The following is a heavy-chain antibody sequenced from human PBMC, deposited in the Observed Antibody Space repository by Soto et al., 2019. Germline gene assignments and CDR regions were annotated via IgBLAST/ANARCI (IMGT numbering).Heavy chain of an antibody. CDR2: IKTDGTIT. CDR1: GFTFSTYW. CDR3: ARDYDSSGYWRGPFDY. V-gene: IGHV3-74*01. D-gene: IGHD3-22*01. Sequence: PGGSLRLSCAGTGFTFSTYWMHWVRQAPGKGLEWVSRIKTDGTITGYADSVKGRFTISRDNAKNSLYLQMDSLRAEDTAVYYCARDYDSSGYWRGPFDYWGQGSLVPVSS. J-gene: IGHJ4*02.